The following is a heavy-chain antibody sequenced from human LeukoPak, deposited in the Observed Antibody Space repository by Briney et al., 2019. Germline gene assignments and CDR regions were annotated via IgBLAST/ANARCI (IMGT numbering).Heavy chain of an antibody. CDR1: GYSISSGYF. J-gene: IGHJ4*02. Sequence: PSETLSLTCTVSGYSISSGYFWGWIRQPPGKGLDWIGNIYHSGSTYYNPSLKSRVIISLETSKNQFSLKLSSVTAADTAFYYCARGTPTVTTDYFDYWGQGTLVTVSS. D-gene: IGHD4-11*01. CDR3: ARGTPTVTTDYFDY. CDR2: IYHSGST. V-gene: IGHV4-38-2*02.